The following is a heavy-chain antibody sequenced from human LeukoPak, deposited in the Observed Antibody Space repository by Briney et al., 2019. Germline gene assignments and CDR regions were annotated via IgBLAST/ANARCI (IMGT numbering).Heavy chain of an antibody. D-gene: IGHD2-15*01. J-gene: IGHJ4*02. Sequence: ASVKVSCKASGYTFTGYYMHWVRQAPGQGLEWMGWINPNSGGTNYAQKFQGRVTMTRDTSISTVYMELSRLRSDDTAVYYCARLFDLSCSGGSCYSDYWGQGTLVTVSS. CDR2: INPNSGGT. V-gene: IGHV1-2*02. CDR1: GYTFTGYY. CDR3: ARLFDLSCSGGSCYSDY.